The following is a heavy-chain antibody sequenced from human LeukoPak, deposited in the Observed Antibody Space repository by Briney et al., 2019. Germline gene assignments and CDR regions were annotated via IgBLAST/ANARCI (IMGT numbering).Heavy chain of an antibody. J-gene: IGHJ4*02. D-gene: IGHD3-22*01. CDR3: ARYYYDRSAYLDY. Sequence: GGSLRLSCAASGFTFSSYWMHWVRQALGKGLVWVSHINNDGSSTSYADSVKGRFTISRDNAKNTLYLQMNSLRAEDTAVYYCARYYYDRSAYLDYWGQGTLVTVSS. CDR1: GFTFSSYW. CDR2: INNDGSST. V-gene: IGHV3-74*01.